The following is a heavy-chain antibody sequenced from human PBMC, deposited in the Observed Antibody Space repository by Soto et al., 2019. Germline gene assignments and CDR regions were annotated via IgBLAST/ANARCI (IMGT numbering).Heavy chain of an antibody. D-gene: IGHD3-10*01. Sequence: EVQLVESGGGLVQPGGSLRLSCAASGFTFSSYDMHWVRQATGKGLEWVSAIGTAGDPYYPGSVKGRCTISRENAKNSLYLQMSSLRAEDSAVYYCARGSTDSYPGSRIFDFWGRGTLVTVSS. J-gene: IGHJ4*02. CDR2: IGTAGDP. V-gene: IGHV3-13*05. CDR3: ARGSTDSYPGSRIFDF. CDR1: GFTFSSYD.